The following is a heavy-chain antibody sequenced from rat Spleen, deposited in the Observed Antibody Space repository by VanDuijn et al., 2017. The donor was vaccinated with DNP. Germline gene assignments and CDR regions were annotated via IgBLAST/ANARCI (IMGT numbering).Heavy chain of an antibody. CDR2: LTSRGGNP. CDR3: TIGETTVATSNY. D-gene: IGHD1-3*01. Sequence: EVQLVQSGGGLVQPGGSLKLSCVASGFTFSYYWMTWVRQAPGRGLEWVASLTSRGGNPNYPDSVKGRFTISRDTTKNTLYLQMDSLRSEDTATYHCTIGETTVATSNYWGQGVMVTVSS. CDR1: GFTFSYYW. J-gene: IGHJ2*01. V-gene: IGHV5-31*01.